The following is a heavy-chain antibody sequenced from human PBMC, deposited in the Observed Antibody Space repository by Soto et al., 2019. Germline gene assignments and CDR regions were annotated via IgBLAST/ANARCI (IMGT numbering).Heavy chain of an antibody. CDR1: GGSISTSGYF. V-gene: IGHV4-39*07. Sequence: SETLSLTCTVSGGSISTSGYFWGWIRQPPGKGLEWIGFIYYNGITNYNPSLKSRVTILVDTSKNQFSLKLNSVTAADTAVYYCARSRWAMDYWGQGTLVTVS. D-gene: IGHD2-2*01. CDR2: IYYNGIT. J-gene: IGHJ4*02. CDR3: ARSRWAMDY.